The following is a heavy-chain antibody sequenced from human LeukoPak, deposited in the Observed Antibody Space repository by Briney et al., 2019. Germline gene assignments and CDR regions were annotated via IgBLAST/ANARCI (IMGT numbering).Heavy chain of an antibody. J-gene: IGHJ4*02. CDR3: ARWPGNYDWSVYDS. CDR2: IHAGSGNT. D-gene: IGHD3-9*01. V-gene: IGHV1-3*01. Sequence: ASVKVSCKASGYTFTTKAIHWLRQAPGQGPEWMGSIHAGSGNTLYSKHFQGRVTFTRDTSANTVYMDLSSLSSEDTAVYYCARWPGNYDWSVYDSWGQGTLVIVSS. CDR1: GYTFTTKA.